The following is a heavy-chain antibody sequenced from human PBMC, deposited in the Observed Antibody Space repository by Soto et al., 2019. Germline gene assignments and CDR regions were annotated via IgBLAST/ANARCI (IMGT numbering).Heavy chain of an antibody. V-gene: IGHV1-2*04. Sequence: QVQLVQSGAEVKKPGASVKVSCKASGYTFTGYYMHWVRQAPGQGLEWMGWINPNSGGTNYAQKFQGWVTMTRDTSISTAYMELSRLRSDDTAVYYCASNDYRQPRDYYGMDVWGQGTTVTVSS. CDR3: ASNDYRQPRDYYGMDV. CDR1: GYTFTGYY. J-gene: IGHJ6*02. CDR2: INPNSGGT. D-gene: IGHD4-4*01.